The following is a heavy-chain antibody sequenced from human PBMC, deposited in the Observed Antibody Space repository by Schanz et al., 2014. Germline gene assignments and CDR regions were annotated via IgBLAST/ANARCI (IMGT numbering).Heavy chain of an antibody. CDR1: GGTFSSYT. CDR2: IISILGIP. Sequence: VQLVQSGAEVKRPGASVRVSCKLSGGTFSSYTISWMRQAPGQGLEWMGRIISILGIPNYAQKFQGRVTFTADKSTSTAYMELSSLRSEDTAVYYCAREVGLYDRGWFDPWGQGTLVTVAS. D-gene: IGHD3-22*01. CDR3: AREVGLYDRGWFDP. V-gene: IGHV1-69*09. J-gene: IGHJ5*02.